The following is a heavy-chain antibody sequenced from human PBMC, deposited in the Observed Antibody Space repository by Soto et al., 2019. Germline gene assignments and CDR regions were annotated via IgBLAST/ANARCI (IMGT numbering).Heavy chain of an antibody. V-gene: IGHV3-23*01. CDR3: AKETSANTGNRPHGXLAP. D-gene: IGHD3-10*01. Sequence: PGGSLRLCCAASGFTFSSYAMSWVRQAPGKGLEWVSAISGSGGSTYYADSVKGRFTISRDNSKNTLYLQMNSLRAEDTAVYYCAKETSANTGNRPHGXLAPPGQGTPVTVSS. J-gene: IGHJ5*02. CDR2: ISGSGGST. CDR1: GFTFSSYA.